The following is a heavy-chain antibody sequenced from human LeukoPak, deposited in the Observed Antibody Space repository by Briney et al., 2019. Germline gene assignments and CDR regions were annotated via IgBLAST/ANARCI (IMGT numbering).Heavy chain of an antibody. CDR3: ARLNKLPVGWRSPSDY. D-gene: IGHD2-15*01. Sequence: GGSLRLSCAASGFTFSSYAMSWVRQAPGKGLEWVSDVSGAGRETYYADSVKGRFTISRDNSKNTLFLLMDSLRGDDTALYHCARLNKLPVGWRSPSDYWGQGTLVTVSS. CDR2: VSGAGRET. V-gene: IGHV3-23*01. J-gene: IGHJ4*02. CDR1: GFTFSSYA.